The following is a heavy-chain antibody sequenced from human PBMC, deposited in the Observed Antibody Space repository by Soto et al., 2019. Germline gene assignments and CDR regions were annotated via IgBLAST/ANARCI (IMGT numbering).Heavy chain of an antibody. D-gene: IGHD2-2*01. Sequence: SVKVSCKASGFTFTSSAVQWVRQARGQRLEWIGWIVVGSGNTNYAQKFQERVTITRDMSTSTAYMELSSLRSEDTAVYYCAATYQLPRYYYYYGMDVWGQGTTVTVS. CDR2: IVVGSGNT. V-gene: IGHV1-58*01. CDR3: AATYQLPRYYYYYGMDV. J-gene: IGHJ6*02. CDR1: GFTFTSSA.